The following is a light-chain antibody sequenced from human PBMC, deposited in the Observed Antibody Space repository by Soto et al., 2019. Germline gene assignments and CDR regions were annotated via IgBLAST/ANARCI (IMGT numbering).Light chain of an antibody. CDR2: DAS. J-gene: IGKJ1*01. CDR1: QSVGKY. CDR3: QQRGNRPPWT. Sequence: EIMMTQSPATLSLSPGERATLSCRASQSVGKYLVWYQQKPGQAPRLLIYDASNRATGIPARFSGSGSGTDFTLTISSLEPEDFAVYYCQQRGNRPPWTFAQGTKVDIK. V-gene: IGKV3-11*01.